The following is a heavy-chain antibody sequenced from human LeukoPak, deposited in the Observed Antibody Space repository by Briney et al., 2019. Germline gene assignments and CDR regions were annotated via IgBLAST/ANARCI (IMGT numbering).Heavy chain of an antibody. Sequence: SETLSLTCTVSGDSISSYYWSWVRQPPGKGLEWIGFVYYTGSTNYSPSLKSRVTISVDTSKNQFSLKLRSVTAADTAVYYCARISSSNWYNERGAFDVWGQGTMVTVSS. CDR1: GDSISSYY. CDR3: ARISSSNWYNERGAFDV. V-gene: IGHV4-59*01. D-gene: IGHD6-13*01. CDR2: VYYTGST. J-gene: IGHJ3*01.